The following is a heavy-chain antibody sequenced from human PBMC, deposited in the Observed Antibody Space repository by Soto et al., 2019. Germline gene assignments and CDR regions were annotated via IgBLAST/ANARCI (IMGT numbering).Heavy chain of an antibody. CDR3: ARADQVEGYDILTG. J-gene: IGHJ4*02. Sequence: QVQLQESGPGLVKPSQTLSLTCTVSGGSISSGGYYWSWIRQQPGKGLEWIGYIYYSGSTYYNPSFKSRVTISVDTSKNQCSLELSSVSAADTAVYYCARADQVEGYDILTGWGQGTLVTVSS. CDR2: IYYSGST. CDR1: GGSISSGGYY. D-gene: IGHD3-9*01. V-gene: IGHV4-31*03.